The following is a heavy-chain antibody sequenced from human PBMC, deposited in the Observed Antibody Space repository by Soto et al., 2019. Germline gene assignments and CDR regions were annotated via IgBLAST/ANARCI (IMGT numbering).Heavy chain of an antibody. J-gene: IGHJ5*02. Sequence: SSETLSLTCAVSGYSVSSGYYWGWIRQPPGKGLEWIGSIYHDGSTYYNPSLKSRVTMSVDTSKNQFSLKLRSVTAADTGVYYCATGGIYYEAWGQGTLVTVSS. V-gene: IGHV4-38-2*01. CDR1: GYSVSSGYY. CDR2: IYHDGST. CDR3: ATGGIYYEA. D-gene: IGHD1-26*01.